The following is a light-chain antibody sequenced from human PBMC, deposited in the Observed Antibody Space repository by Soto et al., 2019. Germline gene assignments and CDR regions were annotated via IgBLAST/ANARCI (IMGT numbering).Light chain of an antibody. CDR1: HGVLYSSNNKNY. J-gene: IGKJ5*01. CDR2: WAS. V-gene: IGKV4-1*01. Sequence: DSVMSQSPDSLAVSLCERATINCKSGHGVLYSSNNKNYLAWYQQKPGQPPKLLIYWASTRESGVPDRFSGSGSGTDFTLTISSLQAEDVAVYYCQQYYSSPITFGHGTRLEIK. CDR3: QQYYSSPIT.